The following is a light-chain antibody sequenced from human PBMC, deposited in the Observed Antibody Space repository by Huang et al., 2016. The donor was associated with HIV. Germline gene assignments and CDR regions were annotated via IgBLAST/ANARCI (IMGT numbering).Light chain of an antibody. J-gene: IGKJ1*01. Sequence: DIVMTQSPDSLAVSLGERATINCKSSQSVLYSSNNKNYLAWYQQKPGQPPKLLIYWATTRESGVPDRFSGSGSGTDLTLTISSLQAEDVAVYYGHHYNSPLWTFGQGTKVEIK. CDR1: QSVLYSSNNKNY. CDR3: HHYNSPLWT. V-gene: IGKV4-1*01. CDR2: WAT.